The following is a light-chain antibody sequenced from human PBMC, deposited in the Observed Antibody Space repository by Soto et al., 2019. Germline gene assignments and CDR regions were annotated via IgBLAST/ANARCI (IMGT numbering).Light chain of an antibody. Sequence: QSVLTQPPSASGTPGQRVTISCSGSSSNIGSNYVYWYQQLPGTAPKLLIYGNNQRPSGVPDRFSGSKSGTSASLAISGLLSEDEAGYYCAAWDDSLRNWMVGGGTKLTVL. V-gene: IGLV1-47*02. CDR1: SSNIGSNY. J-gene: IGLJ3*02. CDR2: GNN. CDR3: AAWDDSLRNWM.